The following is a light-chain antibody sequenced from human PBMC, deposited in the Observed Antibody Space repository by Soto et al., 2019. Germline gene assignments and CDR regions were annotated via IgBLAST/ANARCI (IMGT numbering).Light chain of an antibody. CDR3: QSYDSSLSGWV. J-gene: IGLJ3*02. V-gene: IGLV1-40*01. CDR1: SSNIGAGYD. CDR2: GNS. Sequence: QSVLTQPPSVSGAPGQRVTISCTGSSSNIGAGYDVHWYQQLPGTAPKLLIYGNSNRPSVVPDRFSGSKSGTSASLAITGLQAEDEADYDCQSYDSSLSGWVFGGGTKLTVL.